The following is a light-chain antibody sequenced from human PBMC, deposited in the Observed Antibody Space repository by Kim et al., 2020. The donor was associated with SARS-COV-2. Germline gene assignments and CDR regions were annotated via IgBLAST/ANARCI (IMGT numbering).Light chain of an antibody. Sequence: EIVLTQSPGTLSLSPGERATLSCRASQSVSSSHLAWYQQKPTQAPRLLIFGASSRATGIPDRFSGGGSGTDFTLTISRLEPEDFAVYYCQQYASSPITFGQGTRLEIK. CDR3: QQYASSPIT. CDR2: GAS. CDR1: QSVSSSH. V-gene: IGKV3-20*01. J-gene: IGKJ5*01.